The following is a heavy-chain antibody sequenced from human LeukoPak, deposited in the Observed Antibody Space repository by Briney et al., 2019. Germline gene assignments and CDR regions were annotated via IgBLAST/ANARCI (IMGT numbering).Heavy chain of an antibody. D-gene: IGHD4-17*01. CDR3: AKDRVDYGDYTDAFDI. V-gene: IGHV3-23*01. CDR2: ISGSGGST. J-gene: IGHJ3*02. CDR1: GFTFSDYY. Sequence: PGGSLRLSCAASGFTFSDYYMSWIRQAPGKGLEWVSAISGSGGSTYYADSVKGRFTISRDNSKNTLYLQMNSLRAEDTAVYYCAKDRVDYGDYTDAFDIWGQGTMVTVSS.